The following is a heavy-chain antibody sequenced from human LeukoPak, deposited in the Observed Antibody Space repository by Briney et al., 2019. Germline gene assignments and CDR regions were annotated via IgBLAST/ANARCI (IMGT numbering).Heavy chain of an antibody. J-gene: IGHJ3*02. CDR1: GYTFTSYY. CDR2: IIPIFGTA. CDR3: AREPYYDFWSGYYTGAFDI. V-gene: IGHV1-69*05. Sequence: SVKVSCKATGYTFTSYYMHWVRQAPGQGLEWMGRIIPIFGTANYAQKFQGRVTITTDESTSTAYMELSSLRSEDTAVYYCAREPYYDFWSGYYTGAFDIWGQGTMVTVSS. D-gene: IGHD3-3*01.